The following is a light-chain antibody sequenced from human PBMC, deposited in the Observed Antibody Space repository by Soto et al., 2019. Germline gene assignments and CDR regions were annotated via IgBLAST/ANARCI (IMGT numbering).Light chain of an antibody. Sequence: GDRVTITCRASQNINNCIAWYQQKPGKAPKFLIYDASTLESGVPSRFSGSGFGTEFSLTISSLQPDDFGSYYCQHMRTFGQGTKVEMK. V-gene: IGKV1-5*01. CDR3: QHMRT. CDR1: QNINNC. J-gene: IGKJ1*01. CDR2: DAS.